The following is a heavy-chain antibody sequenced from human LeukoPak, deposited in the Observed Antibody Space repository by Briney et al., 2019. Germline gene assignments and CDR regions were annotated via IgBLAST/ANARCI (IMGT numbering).Heavy chain of an antibody. CDR1: GFTLSNYW. J-gene: IGHJ4*02. D-gene: IGHD3-22*01. CDR3: VRSSGSPDY. Sequence: GGSLRLSCAASGFTLSNYWVHWVRQAPGKGLVWVSRITSDGSSTNYADSVKGRFTISRDNAKNTLYLQMNSLRAEDTAVYYCVRSSGSPDYWGQGTLVTVSS. CDR2: ITSDGSST. V-gene: IGHV3-74*01.